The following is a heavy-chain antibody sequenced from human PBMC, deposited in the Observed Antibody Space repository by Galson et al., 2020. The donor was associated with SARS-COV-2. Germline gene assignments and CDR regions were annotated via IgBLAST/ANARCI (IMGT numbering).Heavy chain of an antibody. V-gene: IGHV3-23*01. CDR1: GFIFSNYA. J-gene: IGHJ4*02. CDR3: ADLGI. D-gene: IGHD7-27*01. Sequence: GESLKLSCKASGFIFSNYAMTWVRQAPGKGLEWVSSITGSGGETYYADSVKGRFTISRDNSRKTVYLQMFNLRPNDTAVYYCADLGIRGEGTLVTVSP. CDR2: ITGSGGET.